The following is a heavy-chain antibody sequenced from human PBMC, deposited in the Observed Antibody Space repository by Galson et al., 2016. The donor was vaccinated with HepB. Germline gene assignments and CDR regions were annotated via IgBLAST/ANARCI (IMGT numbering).Heavy chain of an antibody. D-gene: IGHD2-15*01. Sequence: SVKVSCKASGHTFTSYGISWVRQAPGQGLEWMGWISTYDGDTNYAQNLQGRVTMTTDTSTTTAYMELRSLRSGDTAMYYCARDWYCSAGSCYDAFDIWGQGTMVTVSS. CDR3: ARDWYCSAGSCYDAFDI. J-gene: IGHJ3*02. CDR2: ISTYDGDT. V-gene: IGHV1-18*01. CDR1: GHTFTSYG.